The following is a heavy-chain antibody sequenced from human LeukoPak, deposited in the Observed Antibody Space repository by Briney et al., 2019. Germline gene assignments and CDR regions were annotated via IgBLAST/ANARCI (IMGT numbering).Heavy chain of an antibody. Sequence: GGSLRLSCAASGITLNSDAMSWVRQAPGKGLEWVSGIRGDGVRSNYVDSVKGRFTISRDDSKNTLYLQINTLTVEDTAVYYCARDDGYFDYWGQGTLVTVSS. CDR2: IRGDGVRS. CDR3: ARDDGYFDY. V-gene: IGHV3-23*01. J-gene: IGHJ4*02. CDR1: GITLNSDA.